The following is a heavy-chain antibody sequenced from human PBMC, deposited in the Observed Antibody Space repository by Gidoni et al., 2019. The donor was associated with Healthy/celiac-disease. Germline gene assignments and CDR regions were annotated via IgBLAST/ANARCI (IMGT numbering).Heavy chain of an antibody. CDR2: IRSKAYGGTT. V-gene: IGHV3-49*05. CDR3: TRENSSSWPPFHY. CDR1: GLTFGDYA. Sequence: EVQLVESGGGLVKPGRSLRLSCTASGLTFGDYAMSWFRQAPGKGLEWVGFIRSKAYGGTTEYAASVKGRFTISRDDSKSIAYLQMNSLKTEDTAVYYCTRENSSSWPPFHYWGQGTLVTVSS. J-gene: IGHJ4*02. D-gene: IGHD6-13*01.